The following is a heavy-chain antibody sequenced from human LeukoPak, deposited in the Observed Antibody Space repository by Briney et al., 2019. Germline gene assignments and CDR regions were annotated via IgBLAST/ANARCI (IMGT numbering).Heavy chain of an antibody. CDR2: FDPEDGET. Sequence: ASVKVSCKVSGYTLTELSMHWVRQAPGKGLEWKGGFDPEDGETIYAQKFQGRVTMTEDTSTDTAYMELSSLRSEDTAVYYCATLDSYDSSGYPNWFDPWGQGTLVTVSS. D-gene: IGHD3-22*01. CDR1: GYTLTELS. J-gene: IGHJ5*02. CDR3: ATLDSYDSSGYPNWFDP. V-gene: IGHV1-24*01.